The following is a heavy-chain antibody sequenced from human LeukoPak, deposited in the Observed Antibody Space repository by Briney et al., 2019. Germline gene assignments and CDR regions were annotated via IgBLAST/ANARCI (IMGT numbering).Heavy chain of an antibody. CDR3: ATLSYDYYVSSGLQIN. D-gene: IGHD3-22*01. Sequence: GGSLRLSCAASGFTFSSYAMSWVRQAPGKGLEWVSAISGSGDITYYADSVKGRFAISRDNSKNTLDLQMNSLRAEDSAVYYCATLSYDYYVSSGLQINWGQGTLVTVSS. CDR2: ISGSGDIT. J-gene: IGHJ4*02. V-gene: IGHV3-23*01. CDR1: GFTFSSYA.